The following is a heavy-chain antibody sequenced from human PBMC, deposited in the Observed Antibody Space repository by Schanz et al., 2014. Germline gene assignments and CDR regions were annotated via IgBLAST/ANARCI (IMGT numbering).Heavy chain of an antibody. Sequence: EVKLLESGGHLVQPGGSLRLSCVASGFTFSTYAMSWVRQAPGKGPEWVSSLTGSGGGTYYADSVRGRFAISRDNSKNTLYLQMNSLRAEDTAVYYCARQRSYFYAMDVWGQGTTVTVSS. CDR3: ARQRSYFYAMDV. V-gene: IGHV3-23*01. CDR2: LTGSGGGT. J-gene: IGHJ6*02. CDR1: GFTFSTYA.